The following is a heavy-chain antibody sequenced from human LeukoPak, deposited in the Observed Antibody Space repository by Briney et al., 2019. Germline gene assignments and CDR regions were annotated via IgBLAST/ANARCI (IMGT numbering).Heavy chain of an antibody. V-gene: IGHV1-24*01. Sequence: ASVKVSCKVSGYTLTELSMHWVRQAPGKGLEWMGGFDPEDGETIYAQKFQGRVTMTEDTSTDTAYMELSSLRSDDTAVYYCAREGFTGYCSSTSCPQFYYYYMDVWGKGTTVTVSS. D-gene: IGHD2-2*03. J-gene: IGHJ6*03. CDR3: AREGFTGYCSSTSCPQFYYYYMDV. CDR2: FDPEDGET. CDR1: GYTLTELS.